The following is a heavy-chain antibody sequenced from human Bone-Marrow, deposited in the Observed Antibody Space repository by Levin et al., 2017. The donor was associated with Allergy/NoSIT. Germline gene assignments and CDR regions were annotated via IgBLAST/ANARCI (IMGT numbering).Heavy chain of an antibody. J-gene: IGHJ6*02. CDR1: GYTFTSYA. Sequence: GESLKISCKASGYTFTSYAMHWVRQAPGQRLEWMGWINAGNGNTKYSQKFQGRVTITRDTSASTAYMELSSLRSEDTAVYYCARDGIHIVVVPAAMPRDYYDGMDVWGQGTTVTVSS. D-gene: IGHD2-2*01. CDR2: INAGNGNT. CDR3: ARDGIHIVVVPAAMPRDYYDGMDV. V-gene: IGHV1-3*01.